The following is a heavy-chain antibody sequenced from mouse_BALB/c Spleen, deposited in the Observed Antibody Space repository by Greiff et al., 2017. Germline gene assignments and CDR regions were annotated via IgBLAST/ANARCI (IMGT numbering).Heavy chain of an antibody. CDR2: ILPGSGST. D-gene: IGHD4-1*01. V-gene: IGHV1-9*01. J-gene: IGHJ3*01. Sequence: QVQLQQSGAELIKPGASVKISCKATGYTFSSYWIEWVKQRPGHGLEWIGEILPGSGSTNYNEKFKGKATFTADTSSNTAYMQLSSLTSEDSAVYYCARSLTGAWFAYWGQGTLVTVSA. CDR1: GYTFSSYW. CDR3: ARSLTGAWFAY.